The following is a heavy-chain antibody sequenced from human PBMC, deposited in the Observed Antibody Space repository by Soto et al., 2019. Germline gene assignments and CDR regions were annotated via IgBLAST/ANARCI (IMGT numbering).Heavy chain of an antibody. J-gene: IGHJ6*02. Sequence: KTSETLSLTCTVSGGSISSGGYYWSWIRQHPGKGLEWIGYIYYSGSTYYNPSLKSRVTISVDTSKNQFSLKLSSVTAADTAVYYCARDQPSPYGSGSPMDVWGQGTTVTVSS. CDR2: IYYSGST. D-gene: IGHD3-10*01. CDR1: GGSISSGGYY. CDR3: ARDQPSPYGSGSPMDV. V-gene: IGHV4-31*03.